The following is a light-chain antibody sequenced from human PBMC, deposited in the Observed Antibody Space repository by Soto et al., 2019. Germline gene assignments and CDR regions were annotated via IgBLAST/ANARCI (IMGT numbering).Light chain of an antibody. J-gene: IGKJ4*01. CDR1: KGISSW. V-gene: IGKV1D-12*01. Sequence: DIQMTQSPSSVSASVGDRVTITCRASKGISSWLAWYQQKPGKAPKLLIYAASSLQSGVPSRFSGSGSGTDFTLIISSLQPEDFATYYCQQANSFPLTFGGGTKVEIK. CDR2: AAS. CDR3: QQANSFPLT.